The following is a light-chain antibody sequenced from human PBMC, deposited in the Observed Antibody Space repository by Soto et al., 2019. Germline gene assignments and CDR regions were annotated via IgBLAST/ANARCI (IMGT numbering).Light chain of an antibody. CDR2: RNN. CDR3: ATWDDSLNGFYV. V-gene: IGLV1-47*01. Sequence: QSVLTQPPSASGTPGQGVTISCSGSTSNIGSSYVYWYQQLPGTAPKLLIYRNNQRPSGVPDRFSGSKSGTSASLAISGLRSDDEADYFCATWDDSLNGFYVFGTGTKV. J-gene: IGLJ1*01. CDR1: TSNIGSSY.